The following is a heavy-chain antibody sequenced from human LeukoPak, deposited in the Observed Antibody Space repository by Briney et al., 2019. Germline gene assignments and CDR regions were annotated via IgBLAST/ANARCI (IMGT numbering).Heavy chain of an antibody. D-gene: IGHD1-26*01. CDR1: GFTFSDYY. J-gene: IGHJ4*02. CDR2: ISSSGSTI. V-gene: IGHV3-11*01. Sequence: PGGSLRLSCAASGFTFSDYYMSWIRQAPGKGLEWVSYISSSGSTICYADSVKGRFTISRDNAKNSLYLQMNSLRAEDTAVYYCARDPSLVGATQYYFDYWGQGTLVTVSS. CDR3: ARDPSLVGATQYYFDY.